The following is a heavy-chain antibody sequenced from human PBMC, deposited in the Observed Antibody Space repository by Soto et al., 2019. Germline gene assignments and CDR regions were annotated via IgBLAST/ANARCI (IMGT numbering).Heavy chain of an antibody. CDR2: IYPGDSDT. V-gene: IGHV5-51*01. CDR1: GYSFTSYW. Sequence: PGESLKISCKGSGYSFTSYWIGWVRQMPGKGLEWMGIIYPGDSDTRYSPSFQGQVTISADKSISTAYLQWSSLKASDTAMYYCARPKYYYDSSGYYLGSFDIWGQGTMVTV. J-gene: IGHJ3*02. D-gene: IGHD3-22*01. CDR3: ARPKYYYDSSGYYLGSFDI.